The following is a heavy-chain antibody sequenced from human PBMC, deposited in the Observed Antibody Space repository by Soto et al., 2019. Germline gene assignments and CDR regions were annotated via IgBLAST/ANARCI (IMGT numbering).Heavy chain of an antibody. CDR2: INHSGST. V-gene: IGHV4-34*01. CDR1: GGSFSGYY. J-gene: IGHJ5*02. D-gene: IGHD1-26*01. CDR3: ASHGGSWFDP. Sequence: PSETLSLTCALYGGSFSGYYWSWIRQPPGKGLEWIGEINHSGSTNYNPSLKSRVSISVDTSKNRFSLKLSSVTAADTAVYYCASHGGSWFDPWGQGTLVTVSS.